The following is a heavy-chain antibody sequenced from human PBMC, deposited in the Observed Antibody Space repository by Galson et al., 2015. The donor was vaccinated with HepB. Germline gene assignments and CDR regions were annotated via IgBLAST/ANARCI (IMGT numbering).Heavy chain of an antibody. CDR1: GGTFSSYA. Sequence: CKASGGTFSSYAISWVRQAPGQGLEWMGGIIPIFGTANYAQKFQGRVTITADESTSTAYMELSSLRSEDTAVYYCARAAGRGLKENWFDPWGQGTLVTVSS. CDR3: ARAAGRGLKENWFDP. V-gene: IGHV1-69*01. D-gene: IGHD3-10*01. CDR2: IIPIFGTA. J-gene: IGHJ5*02.